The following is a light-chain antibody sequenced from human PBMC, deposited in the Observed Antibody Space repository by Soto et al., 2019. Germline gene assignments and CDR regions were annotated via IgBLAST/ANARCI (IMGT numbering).Light chain of an antibody. CDR1: QGVSSY. CDR2: DAS. CDR3: LQRSNWPQVT. Sequence: EIVLTQSPATLPLSPGERATLSCRAGQGVSSYLAWYQQKPGQAPSLLIYDASNSATGIPARFSGSGSGTDFTLPISSLGPEDFAVYYCLQRSNWPQVTFGGGTKVEIK. J-gene: IGKJ4*01. V-gene: IGKV3-11*01.